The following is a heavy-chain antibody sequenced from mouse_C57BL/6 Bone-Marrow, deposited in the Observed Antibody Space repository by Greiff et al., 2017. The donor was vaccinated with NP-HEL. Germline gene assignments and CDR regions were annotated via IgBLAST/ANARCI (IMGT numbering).Heavy chain of an antibody. CDR1: GYSFTSYY. D-gene: IGHD1-1*01. Sequence: QVQLKESGPELVKPGASVKISCKASGYSFTSYYIHWVKQRPGQGLEWIGWIYPGSGNTKYNEKFKGKATLTADTSSSTAYMQLSSLTSEDSAVYYCARDVHYYGSSWGFAYWGQGTLVTVSA. V-gene: IGHV1-66*01. J-gene: IGHJ3*01. CDR2: IYPGSGNT. CDR3: ARDVHYYGSSWGFAY.